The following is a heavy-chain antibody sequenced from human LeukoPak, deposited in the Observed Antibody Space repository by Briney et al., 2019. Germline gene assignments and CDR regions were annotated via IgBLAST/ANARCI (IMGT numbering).Heavy chain of an antibody. CDR1: GGSISSYY. CDR2: IYYSGST. V-gene: IGHV4-59*01. CDR3: ARGSSGGTRYYYYYMDV. J-gene: IGHJ6*03. Sequence: SVTLSLTCTVSGGSISSYYWSWIRQPPGKGLVWIGYIYYSGSTNYNPSLKSRVTISVDTSKNQFSLKLSSVTAADTAVYYCARGSSGGTRYYYYYMDVWGKGTTVTVSS. D-gene: IGHD6-19*01.